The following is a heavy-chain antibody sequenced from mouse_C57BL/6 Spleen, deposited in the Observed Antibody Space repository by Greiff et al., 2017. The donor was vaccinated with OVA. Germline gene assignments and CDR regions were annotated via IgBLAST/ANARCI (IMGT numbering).Heavy chain of an antibody. V-gene: IGHV1-18*01. D-gene: IGHD2-12*01. CDR2: INPNNGGT. CDR3: ARDDGNWYFDV. CDR1: GYTFTDYN. J-gene: IGHJ1*03. Sequence: VQLKQSGPELVKPGASVKIPCKASGYTFTDYNMDWVKQSHGKSLEWIGDINPNNGGTIYNQKFKGKATLTVDKSSSTAYMELRSLTSEDTAVYYCARDDGNWYFDVWGTGTTVTVSS.